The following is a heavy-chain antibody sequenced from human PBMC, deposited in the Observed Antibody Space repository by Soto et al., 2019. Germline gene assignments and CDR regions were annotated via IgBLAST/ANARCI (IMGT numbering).Heavy chain of an antibody. V-gene: IGHV3-30*16. CDR3: AKGGRQWLVTSDFNY. D-gene: IGHD6-19*01. Sequence: QVQLVQSGAEVKKPESSVKVSCKAPGGTFSTYAISWVRQAPGQGLEWVAVVSHDGRNTHYADSVKGRFTISRDSSKNTVSLEMTSLRAEDTAVYYCAKGGRQWLVTSDFNYWGQGALVTVSS. CDR1: GGTFSTYA. CDR2: VSHDGRNT. J-gene: IGHJ4*02.